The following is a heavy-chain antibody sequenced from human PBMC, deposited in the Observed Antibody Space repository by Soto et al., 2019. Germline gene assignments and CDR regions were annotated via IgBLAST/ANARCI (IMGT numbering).Heavy chain of an antibody. CDR1: GFTFSSYA. D-gene: IGHD5-18*01. J-gene: IGHJ4*02. CDR3: ALRFGVDTTMPGGY. CDR2: ISGSGSST. Sequence: GGSLRLSCAASGFTFSSYAMDWVRQAPGKGLGWVSGISGSGSSTYYADSVKGRFTISRDNSKNTLYLQMNSLRAEDTAVYYCALRFGVDTTMPGGYWGQGTLVTVSS. V-gene: IGHV3-23*01.